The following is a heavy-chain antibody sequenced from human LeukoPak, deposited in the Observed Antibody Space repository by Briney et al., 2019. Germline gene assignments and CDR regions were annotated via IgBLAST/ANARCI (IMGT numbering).Heavy chain of an antibody. Sequence: SETLSLTCTVSGGSISSGSYYWSWIRQPAGKGLEWIGRIYTSGSTNYNPSLKSRVTISVDTSKNQFSLKLSSVTAADTAVYYCARAYYSGSYHWFDPWGQGTLVTVSS. J-gene: IGHJ5*02. V-gene: IGHV4-61*02. CDR3: ARAYYSGSYHWFDP. D-gene: IGHD1-26*01. CDR1: GGSISSGSYY. CDR2: IYTSGST.